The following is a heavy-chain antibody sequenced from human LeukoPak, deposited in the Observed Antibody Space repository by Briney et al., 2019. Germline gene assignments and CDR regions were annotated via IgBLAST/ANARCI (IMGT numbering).Heavy chain of an antibody. CDR1: GYTFTSTG. J-gene: IGHJ3*01. D-gene: IGHD4-23*01. CDR2: VSAYNGNT. V-gene: IGHV1-18*01. CDR3: ARDAPRWRNAFDF. Sequence: ASVKVSCKASGYTFTSTGICWVRQAPGQGLEWMGWVSAYNGNTNYAQKFRGRVTMTRDTSTNTAYLELRSLRSDDTAVYFCARDAPRWRNAFDFWGQGTMVTVSS.